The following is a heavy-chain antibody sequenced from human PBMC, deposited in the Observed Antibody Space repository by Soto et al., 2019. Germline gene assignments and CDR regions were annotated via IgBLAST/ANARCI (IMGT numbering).Heavy chain of an antibody. CDR2: ISYDGSNK. CDR3: AKDRSSWYDGVDY. D-gene: IGHD6-13*01. Sequence: GSLRLSCAASGFTFSSYGMHWVRQAPGKGLEWVAVISYDGSNKYYADSVKGRFTISRDNSKNTLYLQMNSLRAEDTAVYYCAKDRSSWYDGVDYWGQGTLVTVSS. CDR1: GFTFSSYG. V-gene: IGHV3-30*18. J-gene: IGHJ4*02.